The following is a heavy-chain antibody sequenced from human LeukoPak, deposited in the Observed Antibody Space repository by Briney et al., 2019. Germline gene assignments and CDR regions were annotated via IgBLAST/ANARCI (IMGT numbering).Heavy chain of an antibody. J-gene: IGHJ5*02. CDR1: GGTFSSYA. D-gene: IGHD4/OR15-4a*01. CDR3: ARDWGATSNWFDP. V-gene: IGHV1-69*04. CDR2: IIPILGIA. Sequence: SVKVSCKASGGTFSSYAISWVRQAPGQGLEWMGRIIPILGIANYAQKFQGRVTITADKSTSTAYMELSSLRSEDTAVYYCARDWGATSNWFDPWGQGTLVTVSS.